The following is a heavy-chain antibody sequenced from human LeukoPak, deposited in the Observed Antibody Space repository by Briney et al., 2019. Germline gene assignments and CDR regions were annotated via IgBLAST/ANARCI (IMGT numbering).Heavy chain of an antibody. V-gene: IGHV4-39*01. CDR3: ARHFSGYISFVIDY. D-gene: IGHD2-2*02. Sequence: AETLSLTCTVSGVFISSTDFYWAWIRQSPGKGLEWIASLHYSGRTHYNPSLQRRVTISVDTSKNQLSLKLRSVTATDTAVYFCARHFSGYISFVIDYWGQGTLVTVSS. CDR2: LHYSGRT. J-gene: IGHJ4*02. CDR1: GVFISSTDFY.